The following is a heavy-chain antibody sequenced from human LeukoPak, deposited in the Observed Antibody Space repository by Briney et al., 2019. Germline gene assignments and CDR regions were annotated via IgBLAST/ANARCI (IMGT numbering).Heavy chain of an antibody. J-gene: IGHJ5*02. CDR3: ARVIVGATIDP. D-gene: IGHD1-26*01. CDR2: IYYSGST. CDR1: GGSVSSGSYY. Sequence: SETLSLTCTVSGGSVSSGSYYWSWIRQPPGKGLEWIGYIYYSGSTNYNPSLKSQVTISVDTSKNQFSLKLSSVTAADTAVYYCARVIVGATIDPWGQGTLVTVSS. V-gene: IGHV4-61*01.